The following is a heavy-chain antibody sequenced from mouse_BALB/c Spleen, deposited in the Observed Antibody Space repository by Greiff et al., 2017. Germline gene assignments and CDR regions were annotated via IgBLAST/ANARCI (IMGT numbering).Heavy chain of an antibody. CDR3: TRWVYYGNYDAMDY. CDR1: GYSFTSYW. Sequence: EVQLQQSGTVLARPGASVKMSCKASGYSFTSYWMHWVKQRPGQGLEWIGAIYPGNSDTSYNQKFKGKAKLTAVTSASTAYMELSSLTNEDSAVYYCTRWVYYGNYDAMDYWGQGTPVTVSS. J-gene: IGHJ4*01. CDR2: IYPGNSDT. D-gene: IGHD2-1*01. V-gene: IGHV1-5*01.